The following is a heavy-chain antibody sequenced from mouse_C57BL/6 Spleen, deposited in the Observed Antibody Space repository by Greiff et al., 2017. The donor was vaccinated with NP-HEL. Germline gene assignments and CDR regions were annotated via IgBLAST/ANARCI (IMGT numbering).Heavy chain of an antibody. CDR1: GYTFTSYG. J-gene: IGHJ3*01. CDR2: IYPRSGNT. V-gene: IGHV1-81*01. Sequence: QVQLQQSGAELARPGASVKLSCKASGYTFTSYGISWVKQRTGQGLVWIGEIYPRSGNTYYNEKFKGKATLTADKSSSTAYMELRSLTSEDSAVYFCAITPRYSNYSWFAYWGQGTLVTVSA. D-gene: IGHD2-5*01. CDR3: AITPRYSNYSWFAY.